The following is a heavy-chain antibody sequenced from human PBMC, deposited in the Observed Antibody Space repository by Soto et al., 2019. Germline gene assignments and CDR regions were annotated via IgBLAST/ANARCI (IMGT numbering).Heavy chain of an antibody. Sequence: GGSLRLSCAAPGFTFRNYCMNWVRQAPGKGREGGSYIGIGNNTKYYADSVKGRFTISRDNAKNSLYLQMNSLRAEDTAVYYCARDQLYYNDISGRPLNAFDVWGQGTMVTVSS. CDR2: IGIGNNTK. V-gene: IGHV3-48*01. CDR1: GFTFRNYC. J-gene: IGHJ3*01. CDR3: ARDQLYYNDISGRPLNAFDV. D-gene: IGHD3-22*01.